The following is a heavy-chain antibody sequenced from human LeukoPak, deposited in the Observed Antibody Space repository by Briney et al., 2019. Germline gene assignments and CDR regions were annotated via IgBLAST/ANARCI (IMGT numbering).Heavy chain of an antibody. D-gene: IGHD4-17*01. V-gene: IGHV1-2*02. Sequence: ASVKVSCKASGYTFTGYYMHWVRQAPGQGLEWMGWINPNSGGTNYAQKLQGRVTMTTDTSTSTAYMELRSLRSDDTAVYYCARDIQGLRVFDYWGQGTLVTVSS. CDR2: INPNSGGT. CDR3: ARDIQGLRVFDY. CDR1: GYTFTGYY. J-gene: IGHJ4*02.